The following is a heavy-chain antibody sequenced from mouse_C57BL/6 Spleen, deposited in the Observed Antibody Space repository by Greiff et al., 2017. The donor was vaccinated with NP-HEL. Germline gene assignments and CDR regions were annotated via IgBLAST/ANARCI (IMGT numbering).Heavy chain of an antibody. CDR1: GYAFSSSW. V-gene: IGHV1-82*01. CDR3: AEIYYYGSSLYWYFDV. CDR2: IYPGDGDT. Sequence: QVQLKESGPELVKPGASVKISCKASGYAFSSSWMNWVKQRPGKGLEWIGRIYPGDGDTNYNGKFKGKATLTADKSSSTAYMQLSSLTSEDSAVYFCAEIYYYGSSLYWYFDVWGTGTTVTVSS. J-gene: IGHJ1*03. D-gene: IGHD1-1*01.